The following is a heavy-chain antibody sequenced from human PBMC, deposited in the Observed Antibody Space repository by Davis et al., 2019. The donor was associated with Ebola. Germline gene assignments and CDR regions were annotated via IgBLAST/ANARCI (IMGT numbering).Heavy chain of an antibody. J-gene: IGHJ6*02. Sequence: MPSETLSLTCTVSARSISSSSYSWGWIRQPPGKGLEWIGTIFYGGSTYYNPSLKSRVTISVDTSKNQFSLKLSSVTAADTAVYYCASGNSTDWYYYALDVWGQGTTVTVSS. D-gene: IGHD3-9*01. CDR1: ARSISSSSYS. CDR2: IFYGGST. V-gene: IGHV4-39*01. CDR3: ASGNSTDWYYYALDV.